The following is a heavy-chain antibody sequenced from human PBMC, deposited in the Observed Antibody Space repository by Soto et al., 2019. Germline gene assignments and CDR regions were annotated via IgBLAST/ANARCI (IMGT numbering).Heavy chain of an antibody. CDR2: ISGSGGST. J-gene: IGHJ5*02. D-gene: IGHD6-19*01. Sequence: PGGSLRLSCAASGFTFSSYAMSWVRQAPGKGLEWVSAISGSGGSTYYADSVKGRFTISRDNSKNTLYLQMNSLRAEDTAVYYCAKDPTGSGWYRGNWFDPWGQGTLVTVSS. CDR1: GFTFSSYA. V-gene: IGHV3-23*01. CDR3: AKDPTGSGWYRGNWFDP.